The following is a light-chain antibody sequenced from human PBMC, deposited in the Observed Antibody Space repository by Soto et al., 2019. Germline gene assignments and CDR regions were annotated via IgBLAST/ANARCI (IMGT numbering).Light chain of an antibody. Sequence: EIVMTQSPGTLSLSPGERATLSCRASQSVSSYLAWYQQKPGQAPRLLIYDASNRDTGIPARFSGSGSGTDFTLTISRLEPEDFAVYYCQQRSNWPPITCGQGTRLDIK. V-gene: IGKV3-11*01. CDR1: QSVSSY. J-gene: IGKJ5*01. CDR2: DAS. CDR3: QQRSNWPPIT.